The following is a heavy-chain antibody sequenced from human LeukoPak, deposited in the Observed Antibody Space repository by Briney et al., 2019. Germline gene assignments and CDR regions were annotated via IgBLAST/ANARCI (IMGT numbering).Heavy chain of an antibody. D-gene: IGHD1-7*01. CDR1: GYTFTGYY. CDR3: ARGPNWNYALTSFDY. V-gene: IGHV1-2*02. Sequence: ASVKVSCKASGYTFTGYYMHWVRQAPGQGLEWMGWINPNNGGTNYAHKFLGRGTMTRDTSISTAYLELSSLRSDDTAVYYCARGPNWNYALTSFDYWGQGTLVTVSS. CDR2: INPNNGGT. J-gene: IGHJ4*02.